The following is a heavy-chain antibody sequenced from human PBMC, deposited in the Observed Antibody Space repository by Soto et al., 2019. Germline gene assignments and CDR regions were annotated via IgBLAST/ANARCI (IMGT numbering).Heavy chain of an antibody. CDR1: GFSLSTTGVG. D-gene: IGHD3-10*01. CDR3: ATPTPVKGSFYFDS. V-gene: IGHV2-5*02. Sequence: SGPTLVNPTQTLTLTCTFSGFSLSTTGVGVGWIRQPPGKALEWLAVIYWDDDKRYSPSLKTRLTITKDTSKNQVVLTMTHMDPVDTATYYCATPTPVKGSFYFDSWGQGTLVTVSS. J-gene: IGHJ4*02. CDR2: IYWDDDK.